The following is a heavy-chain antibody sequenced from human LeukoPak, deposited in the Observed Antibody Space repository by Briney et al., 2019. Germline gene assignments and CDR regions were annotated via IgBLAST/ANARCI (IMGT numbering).Heavy chain of an antibody. J-gene: IGHJ4*02. CDR3: ARVRLVTTYDY. D-gene: IGHD4-17*01. Sequence: ASVTVSCKASGYTFTSYGISWVRQAPGEGLEWMGWISAYNGNTNYAQKLQGRVTMTTDTSTSTAYMELRSLRSDDTAVYYCARVRLVTTYDYWGQGTLVTVSS. V-gene: IGHV1-18*01. CDR1: GYTFTSYG. CDR2: ISAYNGNT.